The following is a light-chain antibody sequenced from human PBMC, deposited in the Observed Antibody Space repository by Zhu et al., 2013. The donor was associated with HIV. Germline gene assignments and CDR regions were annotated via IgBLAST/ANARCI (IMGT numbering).Light chain of an antibody. CDR3: ATWDDSLSGWV. CDR1: SSNIGAGYD. V-gene: IGLV1-40*01. CDR2: SNI. Sequence: QSVLTQPPSVSGAPGQRVTISCTGSSSNIGAGYDVHWYQHLPGTAPKLLIYSNINRPSGVPDRFSGSKSGTSASLAITGLQSEDEADYYCATWDDSLSGWVFGGGTKLTVL. J-gene: IGLJ3*02.